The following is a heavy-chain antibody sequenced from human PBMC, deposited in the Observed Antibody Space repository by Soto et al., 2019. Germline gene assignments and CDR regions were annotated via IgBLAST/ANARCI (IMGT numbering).Heavy chain of an antibody. CDR2: ISTYSGKT. J-gene: IGHJ4*02. CDR3: ARDLGYGLFDY. V-gene: IGHV1-18*01. Sequence: ASVKVSCKASGYTFTTYAISWVRQAPGQGLEWMGWISTYSGKTDYAQSLQGRVTMTTDTSTNTAYMELRSLRSDDTAVYYCARDLGYGLFDYWGQGTLVTVSS. D-gene: IGHD5-18*01. CDR1: GYTFTTYA.